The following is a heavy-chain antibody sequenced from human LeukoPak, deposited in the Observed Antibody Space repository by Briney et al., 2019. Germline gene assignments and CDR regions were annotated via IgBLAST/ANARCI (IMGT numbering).Heavy chain of an antibody. D-gene: IGHD7-27*01. CDR3: AREDWGPDY. CDR2: IKQDGSQK. Sequence: PGGSLRLSCAASGFTFTGYWMVWARQAPGKGLEWVANIKQDGSQKHYVDSVKGRFTISRDNAKKSLYLQMNNLRAEDTGVYYCAREDWGPDYWGQGTLVTVSS. J-gene: IGHJ4*02. V-gene: IGHV3-7*01. CDR1: GFTFTGYW.